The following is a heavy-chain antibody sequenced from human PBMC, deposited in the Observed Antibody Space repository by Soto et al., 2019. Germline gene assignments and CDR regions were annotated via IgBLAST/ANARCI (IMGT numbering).Heavy chain of an antibody. V-gene: IGHV5-51*01. CDR2: IYPGDSDT. CDR3: ARHDMCSGGSCYSLSLAEYYGMDV. D-gene: IGHD2-15*01. Sequence: PGESLKISCKGSGYSFTSYWIGWVRQMPGKGLEWMGIIYPGDSDTRYSPSFQGQVTISADKSISTAYLQWSSLKASDTAMYYCARHDMCSGGSCYSLSLAEYYGMDVWGQGTTVTISS. J-gene: IGHJ6*02. CDR1: GYSFTSYW.